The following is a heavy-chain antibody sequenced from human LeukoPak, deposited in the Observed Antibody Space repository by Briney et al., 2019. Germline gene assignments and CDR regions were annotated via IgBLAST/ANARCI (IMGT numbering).Heavy chain of an antibody. CDR2: MYHSGST. V-gene: IGHV4-38-2*02. CDR1: GYSISSGYY. CDR3: ARLAVAGYFDY. D-gene: IGHD6-19*01. Sequence: SETLSLTCTVSGYSISSGYYWGWIRQPPGKGLEWIGSMYHSGSTYYNPSLKSRVTISVDTSKNQFSLKLSSVTAADTAVYYCARLAVAGYFDYWGQGTLVTVSS. J-gene: IGHJ4*02.